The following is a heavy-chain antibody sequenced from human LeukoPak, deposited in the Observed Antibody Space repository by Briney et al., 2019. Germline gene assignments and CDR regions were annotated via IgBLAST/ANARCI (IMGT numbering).Heavy chain of an antibody. V-gene: IGHV3-23*01. CDR3: AKSKVFGSGSWDY. J-gene: IGHJ4*02. D-gene: IGHD3-10*01. Sequence: PGGSLRLSCAASGFTFSSYAMSWVRQAPGRGLEWVSTISGSGSSTYYADSVKGRFTISRDNSKNTLYLQMNSLRVEDTATYYCAKSKVFGSGSWDYWGQGSLVTVSS. CDR1: GFTFSSYA. CDR2: ISGSGSST.